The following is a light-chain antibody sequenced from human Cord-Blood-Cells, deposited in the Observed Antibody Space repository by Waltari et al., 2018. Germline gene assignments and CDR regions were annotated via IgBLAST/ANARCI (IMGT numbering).Light chain of an antibody. J-gene: IGLJ1*01. V-gene: IGLV2-23*02. Sequence: QSALTQPASVSGSPGQSITISCTGTSSDVGGYNLVSWYQQHPGKVPKLMIYEVSKRPSGVSNRFSGSKSGNTAFLTISGLQAEDEADYYCCSYAGSSTSYVFGTGTKVTVL. CDR3: CSYAGSSTSYV. CDR1: SSDVGGYNL. CDR2: EVS.